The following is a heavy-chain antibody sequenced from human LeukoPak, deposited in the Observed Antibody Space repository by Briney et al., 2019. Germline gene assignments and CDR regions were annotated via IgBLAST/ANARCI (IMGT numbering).Heavy chain of an antibody. Sequence: ASVTVSFKASGGTFSSYAISWVRQAPGQGLEWMGIINPSGGSASYAHKFQDRVTMIRDTSTSTVYMEMSSLRSEDKAVYYCARGAAVAGTKNGVDVGGQGTTVTVAS. CDR2: INPSGGSA. J-gene: IGHJ6*02. CDR3: ARGAAVAGTKNGVDV. V-gene: IGHV1-46*01. D-gene: IGHD6-19*01. CDR1: GGTFSSYA.